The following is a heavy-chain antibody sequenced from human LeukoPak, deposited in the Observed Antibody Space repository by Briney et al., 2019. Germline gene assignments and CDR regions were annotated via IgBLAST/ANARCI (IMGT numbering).Heavy chain of an antibody. CDR1: TFTFGDYP. V-gene: IGHV3-49*04. Sequence: GGSLRLSCTSATFTFGDYPLSWVRQAPGWGLEWITFIKTKPFGGTSEYAASVKGRFTFSRDDSKNIAYLQMNSLNTEDTAVYYCARHQSPYLDAFDLWGQGTMVTVAS. CDR2: IKTKPFGGTS. CDR3: ARHQSPYLDAFDL. J-gene: IGHJ3*01. D-gene: IGHD2-2*01.